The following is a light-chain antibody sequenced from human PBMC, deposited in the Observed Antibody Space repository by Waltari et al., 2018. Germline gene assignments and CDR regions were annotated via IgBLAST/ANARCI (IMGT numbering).Light chain of an antibody. V-gene: IGKV3-20*01. CDR2: GAS. CDR1: QSVSSY. CDR3: QKYSSSPFI. J-gene: IGKJ4*01. Sequence: VILTQSPATLSLSPGERATLSCRASQSVSSYLAWYQQKPGQAPRLLIYGASSRATGIPDRFSGSGSGTEFTLTISSLEPEDFAVYYCQKYSSSPFIFGGGTKVEIK.